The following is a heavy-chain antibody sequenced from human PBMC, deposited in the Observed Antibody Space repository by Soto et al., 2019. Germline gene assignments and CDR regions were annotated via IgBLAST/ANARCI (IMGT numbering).Heavy chain of an antibody. CDR3: ARLRYCSSTSCYNYYYYYYMDV. J-gene: IGHJ6*03. D-gene: IGHD2-2*02. CDR1: GGSFIGYY. V-gene: IGHV4-34*01. CDR2: INHSGST. Sequence: SETLSLTCAVYGGSFIGYYWSWIRQPPGKGLEWIGEINHSGSTNYNPSLKSRVTISVDTSKNQFSLKLSSVTAADTAVYYCARLRYCSSTSCYNYYYYYYMDVWGKGTTVTVSS.